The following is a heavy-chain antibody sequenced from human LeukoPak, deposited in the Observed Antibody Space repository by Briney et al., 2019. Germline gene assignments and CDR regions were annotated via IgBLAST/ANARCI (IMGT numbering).Heavy chain of an antibody. CDR2: ISYDGSNK. CDR1: GFTFSSYA. CDR3: ARVPLRFLGQGALDY. V-gene: IGHV3-30-3*01. J-gene: IGHJ4*02. D-gene: IGHD3-3*01. Sequence: GGSLRLSCAASGFTFSSYAMHWVRQAPGKGLEWVAVISYDGSNKYYADSVKGRFTISRDNSKNTLYLQMNSLRAEDTAVYYCARVPLRFLGQGALDYWGQGTLVTVSS.